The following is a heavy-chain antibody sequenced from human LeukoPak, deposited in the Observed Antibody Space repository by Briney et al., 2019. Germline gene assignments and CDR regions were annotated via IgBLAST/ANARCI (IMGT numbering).Heavy chain of an antibody. D-gene: IGHD3-3*01. CDR2: INDSGGNT. V-gene: IGHV3-23*01. J-gene: IGHJ4*02. CDR1: GFTFSEYA. CDR3: ARDLMAGGFYDFWSGYSKPPTDY. Sequence: GGSLRLSCTASGFTFSEYAMTWVRQAPGKGLQWVSVINDSGGNTYYADSAKGRFTISRDNSKNTLSLQMNSLRAEDTAVYYCARDLMAGGFYDFWSGYSKPPTDYWGQGTLVTVSS.